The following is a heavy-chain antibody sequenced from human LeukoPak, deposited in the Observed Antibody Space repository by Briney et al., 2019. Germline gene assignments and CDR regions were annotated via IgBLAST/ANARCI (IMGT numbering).Heavy chain of an antibody. V-gene: IGHV6-1*01. CDR1: GDSVSSNNGA. CDR2: TYYRSKWYN. J-gene: IGHJ4*02. D-gene: IGHD6-19*01. Sequence: SQTLSLTCAISGDSVSSNNGAWNWIRQSPSRGLEWLGRTYYRSKWYNDYAESMKGRITINPDTSKNQFSLQLNSVTPEDTAVYYCARDLGNSGWYTFDYWGQGTLVTVSS. CDR3: ARDLGNSGWYTFDY.